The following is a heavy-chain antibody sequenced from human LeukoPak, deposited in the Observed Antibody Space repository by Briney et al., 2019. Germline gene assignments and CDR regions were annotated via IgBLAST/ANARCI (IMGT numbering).Heavy chain of an antibody. CDR1: GFTFSSYG. V-gene: IGHV3-30*02. J-gene: IGHJ4*02. CDR3: AKDHLYGDYAFDY. D-gene: IGHD4-17*01. CDR2: IRYDGSNK. Sequence: TGGSLRLSCAASGFTFSSYGMHWVRQAPGKGLEWVAFIRYDGSNKYYADSVKGRFTISRDNSKNTLYLQMNSLRAEDTAVYYCAKDHLYGDYAFDYWGQGTLVTVSS.